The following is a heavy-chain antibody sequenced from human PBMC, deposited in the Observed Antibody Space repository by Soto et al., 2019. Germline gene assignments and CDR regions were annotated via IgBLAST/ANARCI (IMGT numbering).Heavy chain of an antibody. V-gene: IGHV1-69*12. D-gene: IGHD2-15*01. CDR2: IIPIFGTA. J-gene: IGHJ6*02. CDR1: GGTFSSYA. CDR3: ARVEWYGGTPVKRAYGMDV. Sequence: QVQLVQSGAEVKKPGSSVKVSCKASGGTFSSYAISWVRQAPGQGLEWMGGIIPIFGTANYAQKFQGRVTITADESTSTAYMELTSLRSEDTAVYYCARVEWYGGTPVKRAYGMDVWGQGTTVTVSS.